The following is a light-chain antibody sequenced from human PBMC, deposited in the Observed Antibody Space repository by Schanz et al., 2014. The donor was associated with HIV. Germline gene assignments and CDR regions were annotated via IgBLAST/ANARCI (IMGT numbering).Light chain of an antibody. J-gene: IGLJ2*01. CDR2: VNH. Sequence: QSVLTQPPSMSAAPGQRVTISCAESAFNIGQNYVSWFQQFPGTAPKLLIYVNHQRPSDIPDRFSGSKTGTSATLAIVGLQTGDEADYYCATWDSTLSAVVFGGGTKVTVL. CDR1: AFNIGQNY. V-gene: IGLV1-51*01. CDR3: ATWDSTLSAVV.